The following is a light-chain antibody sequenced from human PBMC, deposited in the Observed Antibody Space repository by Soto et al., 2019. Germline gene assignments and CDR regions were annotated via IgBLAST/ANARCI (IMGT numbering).Light chain of an antibody. CDR3: QQHANWPLT. Sequence: EIVLTQSPATLSLSPGERATLSCRASQSVGNNLAWYQQKRGQASPLLIYEASTRATGIPARFSGSGSGTDFTLTISSLEPEDFAVYYCQQHANWPLTFGGGTKVEIK. CDR2: EAS. CDR1: QSVGNN. V-gene: IGKV3-11*01. J-gene: IGKJ4*01.